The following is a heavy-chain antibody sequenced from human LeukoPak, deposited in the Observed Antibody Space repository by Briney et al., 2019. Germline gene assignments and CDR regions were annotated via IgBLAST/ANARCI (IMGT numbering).Heavy chain of an antibody. J-gene: IGHJ5*02. D-gene: IGHD6-13*01. Sequence: PSETLSLTCAVSGGSISSGGYSWSWIRQPPGKGLEWIGYIYHSGSTYYNPSLKSRVTISVDRSKNQFSLKLSSVTAADTAVYYCARGVAAPGTGGLSWFDPWGQGTLVTVSS. CDR2: IYHSGST. CDR3: ARGVAAPGTGGLSWFDP. CDR1: GGSISSGGYS. V-gene: IGHV4-30-2*01.